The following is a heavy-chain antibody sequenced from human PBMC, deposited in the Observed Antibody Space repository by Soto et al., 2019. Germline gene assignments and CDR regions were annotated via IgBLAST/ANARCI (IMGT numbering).Heavy chain of an antibody. Sequence: ASVKVSCKASGYTFTSYAMHWVRQAPGQRLEWMGWINAGNGNTKYSQKFQGRVTITRDTSASTAYMELSSLKTDDTAVYYCVRGQYGGYSYGRLYFAYWGQGTLVTVSS. CDR1: GYTFTSYA. CDR2: INAGNGNT. J-gene: IGHJ4*02. V-gene: IGHV1-3*01. D-gene: IGHD5-18*01. CDR3: VRGQYGGYSYGRLYFAY.